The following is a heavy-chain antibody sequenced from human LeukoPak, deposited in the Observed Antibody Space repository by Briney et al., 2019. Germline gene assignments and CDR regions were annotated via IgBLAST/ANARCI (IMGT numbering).Heavy chain of an antibody. Sequence: GGSLRLSCAASGFTFSSYAMLWVRQAPGKGLEWVSAISGSGGSTYYADSVKGRFTISRDNSKNTLYLQMNSLRAEDTAVYDCAKVEGSGSYRTKVGNFDYWGQGTLVTVSS. J-gene: IGHJ4*02. V-gene: IGHV3-23*01. CDR2: ISGSGGST. CDR3: AKVEGSGSYRTKVGNFDY. D-gene: IGHD3-10*01. CDR1: GFTFSSYA.